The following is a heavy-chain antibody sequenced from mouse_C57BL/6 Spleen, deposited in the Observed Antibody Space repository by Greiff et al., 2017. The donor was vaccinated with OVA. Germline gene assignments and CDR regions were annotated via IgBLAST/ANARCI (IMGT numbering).Heavy chain of an antibody. CDR3: VRHEGYY. CDR1: GFSFNTYA. D-gene: IGHD2-3*01. CDR2: IRSKSNNYAT. V-gene: IGHV10-1*01. J-gene: IGHJ3*01. Sequence: EVQLVESGGGLVQPKGSLKLSCAASGFSFNTYAMNWVRQAPGQGLEWVARIRSKSNNYATYYADSVKDRFTISRDDSESMLYLHMDNLKTEDTAMYYCVRHEGYYWGQGTLVTVSA.